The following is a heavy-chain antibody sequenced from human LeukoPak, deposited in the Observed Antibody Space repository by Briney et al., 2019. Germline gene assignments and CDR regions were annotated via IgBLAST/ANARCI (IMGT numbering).Heavy chain of an antibody. D-gene: IGHD6-13*01. CDR1: GFTFSSYG. CDR2: ISYDGSNK. CDR3: AKDLSSYSSSWAFQRHDAFDI. V-gene: IGHV3-30*18. J-gene: IGHJ3*02. Sequence: GGSLRLSCAASGFTFSSYGMHWVRQAPGKGLEWVAVISYDGSNKYYADSVKGRFTISRDNSKNTLYLQMNSLRAEDTAVYYCAKDLSSYSSSWAFQRHDAFDIWGQGTMVTVSS.